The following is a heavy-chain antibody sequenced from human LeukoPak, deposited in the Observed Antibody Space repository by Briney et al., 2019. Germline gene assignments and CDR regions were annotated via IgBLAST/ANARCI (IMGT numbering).Heavy chain of an antibody. CDR3: ATAFPWGAPPFDY. Sequence: ASAKVSCKVSGYTLTELSMHWVRQAPGEGLEWMGGFDPEDGETIYAQKFQGRVTMTEDTSTDTAYMELSSLRSEDTAVYYCATAFPWGAPPFDYWGQGTLVTVSS. V-gene: IGHV1-24*01. CDR1: GYTLTELS. J-gene: IGHJ4*02. D-gene: IGHD1-26*01. CDR2: FDPEDGET.